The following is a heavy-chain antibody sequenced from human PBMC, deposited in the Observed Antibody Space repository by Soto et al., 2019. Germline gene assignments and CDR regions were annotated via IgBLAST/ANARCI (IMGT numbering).Heavy chain of an antibody. D-gene: IGHD4-17*01. V-gene: IGHV4-61*01. Sequence: QVQLQESGPGLLKPSETLSLTCSVSGGSVSDKTYYWSWIRQPPGKRLECIGCVYYSGTTNYNPSLKSRVTISVDLSKNRFSLRLSAVTTADTALYYCARTTAVPNTLRSRYFFDYWGQGTLVTVSS. CDR3: ARTTAVPNTLRSRYFFDY. CDR1: GGSVSDKTYY. CDR2: VYYSGTT. J-gene: IGHJ4*02.